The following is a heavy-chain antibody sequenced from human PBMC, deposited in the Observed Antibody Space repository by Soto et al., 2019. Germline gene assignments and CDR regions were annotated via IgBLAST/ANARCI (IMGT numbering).Heavy chain of an antibody. V-gene: IGHV4-59*01. Sequence: SETLSLTCTVSCGSISSYYWSWIRQPPGKGLEWIGYIYYSGSTNYNPSLKSRVTISVDTSKNQFSLKLSSVTAADTAVYYCARSMVRGVIIPYYYYGMDVWGQGTTVTVSS. CDR3: ARSMVRGVIIPYYYYGMDV. CDR2: IYYSGST. J-gene: IGHJ6*02. D-gene: IGHD3-10*01. CDR1: CGSISSYY.